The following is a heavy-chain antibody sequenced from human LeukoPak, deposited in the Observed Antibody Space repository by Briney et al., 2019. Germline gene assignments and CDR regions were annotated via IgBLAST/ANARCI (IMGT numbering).Heavy chain of an antibody. J-gene: IGHJ4*02. CDR1: GFTFSSYG. Sequence: PGGSLRLSCAASGFTFSSYGMTWVRQAPGKGLEWVSAISGSGGSTYYADSVKGRSTISRDNSKNTLYLQMNSLRDEDTAVFYCARVGDGHSVNYFDYWGQGTLVTVSS. CDR2: ISGSGGST. CDR3: ARVGDGHSVNYFDY. V-gene: IGHV3-23*01. D-gene: IGHD5-24*01.